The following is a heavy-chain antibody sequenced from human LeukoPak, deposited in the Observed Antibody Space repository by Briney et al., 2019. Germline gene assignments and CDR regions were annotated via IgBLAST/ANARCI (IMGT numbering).Heavy chain of an antibody. Sequence: SETLSLTCTVSGGSVSSGSYYWSWIRQPPGKGLGWIGYIYYSGSTNYNPSLKSRVTISVDTSKNQFSLKLSSVTAADTAVYYCARVVYYDSSGYFDYWGQGTLVTVSS. CDR3: ARVVYYDSSGYFDY. D-gene: IGHD3-22*01. CDR1: GGSVSSGSYY. J-gene: IGHJ4*02. CDR2: IYYSGST. V-gene: IGHV4-61*01.